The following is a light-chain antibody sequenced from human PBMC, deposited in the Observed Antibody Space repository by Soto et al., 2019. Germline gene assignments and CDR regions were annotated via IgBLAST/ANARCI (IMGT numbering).Light chain of an antibody. J-gene: IGKJ4*01. Sequence: DIQMTQSPSSLSASVADRVTITCRASQDIGTDLGWYQQKPGKAPERLIYEASVLQSGVPSRFSGSGSGTEFTLTVSSLQPEDFATYSCVQHYSYPLTFGGGTKVDI. CDR1: QDIGTD. V-gene: IGKV1-17*01. CDR2: EAS. CDR3: VQHYSYPLT.